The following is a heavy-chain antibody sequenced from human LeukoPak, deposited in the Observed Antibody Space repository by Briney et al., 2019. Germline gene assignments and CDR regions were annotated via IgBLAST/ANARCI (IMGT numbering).Heavy chain of an antibody. CDR3: ARSLVGAFDY. CDR2: ISYDGSNK. V-gene: IGHV3-30-3*01. CDR1: GFTFSSYA. J-gene: IGHJ4*02. Sequence: PGGSLRLSCAASGFTFSSYAMHWVRQAPGKGLEWVAVISYDGSNKYYADSVKGRFTISRDNSKNTLYLQMNSPRAEDTAVYYCARSLVGAFDYWGQGTLVTVSS. D-gene: IGHD1-26*01.